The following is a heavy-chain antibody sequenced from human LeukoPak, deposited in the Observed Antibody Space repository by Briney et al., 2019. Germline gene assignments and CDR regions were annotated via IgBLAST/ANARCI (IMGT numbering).Heavy chain of an antibody. CDR2: MNPNSGNT. Sequence: ASVKVSCKASGYTFTSYDIHWVRQATGQGLEWMGWMNPNSGNTGYAQKFQGRVTMTRNTSISTAYMELSSLRSEDTAVYYCARGGSSSGWYFNYYYYGMDVWGQGTTVTVSS. CDR3: ARGGSSSGWYFNYYYYGMDV. D-gene: IGHD6-19*01. J-gene: IGHJ6*02. V-gene: IGHV1-8*01. CDR1: GYTFTSYD.